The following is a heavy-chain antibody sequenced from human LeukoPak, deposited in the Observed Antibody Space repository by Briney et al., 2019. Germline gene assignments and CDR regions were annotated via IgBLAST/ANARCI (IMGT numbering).Heavy chain of an antibody. CDR1: GGSISSGSYL. Sequence: PSETLSLTCTVSGGSISSGSYLWSWIRQPAGKRLEWIGRIYSSGSAIYNPSLKSRVSISVDTSKNQFSLKLSSVTAADTAVYYCARDLGIVVVDTHYYMDVWGKGTTVTISS. J-gene: IGHJ6*03. CDR3: ARDLGIVVVDTHYYMDV. CDR2: IYSSGSA. V-gene: IGHV4-61*02. D-gene: IGHD2-15*01.